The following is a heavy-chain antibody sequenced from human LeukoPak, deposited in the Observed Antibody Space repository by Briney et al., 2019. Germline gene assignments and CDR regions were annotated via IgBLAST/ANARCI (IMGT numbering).Heavy chain of an antibody. CDR1: GITLGGYW. V-gene: IGHV3-7*01. Sequence: GGSLRLSCAASGITLGGYWMSWVSQAPGKGLEWVANIKPDGSEENYVDSVKGRFTISRDNAKNSLSLQMNSLRADDTAVYYCVRDRGRASTDYWGQGTLVTVSS. D-gene: IGHD1-26*01. CDR2: IKPDGSEE. J-gene: IGHJ4*02. CDR3: VRDRGRASTDY.